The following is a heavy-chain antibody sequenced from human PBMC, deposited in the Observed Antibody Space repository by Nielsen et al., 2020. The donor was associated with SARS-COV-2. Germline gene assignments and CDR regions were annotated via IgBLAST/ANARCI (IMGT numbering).Heavy chain of an antibody. V-gene: IGHV3-23*03. J-gene: IGHJ5*02. D-gene: IGHD3-9*01. CDR3: AKDRSTYYDILTGHPQGGWFDP. CDR2: IYSGGSST. CDR1: GFTFSSYA. Sequence: GESLKISCAASGFTFSSYAMSWVRQAPGKGLEWVSVIYSGGSSTYYADSVKGRFTISRDNSKNTLYLQMNSLRAEDTAVYYCAKDRSTYYDILTGHPQGGWFDPWGQGTLVTVSS.